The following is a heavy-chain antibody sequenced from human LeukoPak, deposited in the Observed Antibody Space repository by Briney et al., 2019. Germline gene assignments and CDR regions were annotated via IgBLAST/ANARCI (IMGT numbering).Heavy chain of an antibody. Sequence: ASVKVSCKASVYTFTGYYMHWVRQAPGQGLEWMGWINPISGDTNYAQKFQGGVTMTRDTSISTAYMELSRLRSDDTAVYYCARVYCSSTSCYNWFDPWGQGTLVTVSS. CDR3: ARVYCSSTSCYNWFDP. D-gene: IGHD2-2*01. J-gene: IGHJ5*02. V-gene: IGHV1-2*02. CDR1: VYTFTGYY. CDR2: INPISGDT.